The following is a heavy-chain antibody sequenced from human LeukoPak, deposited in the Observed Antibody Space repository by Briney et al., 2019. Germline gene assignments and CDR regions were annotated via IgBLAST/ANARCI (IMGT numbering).Heavy chain of an antibody. CDR1: GGSISSSSYY. CDR2: IYYSGST. D-gene: IGHD4-17*01. J-gene: IGHJ4*02. V-gene: IGHV4-39*01. Sequence: SETLSLTCTVSGGSISSSSYYWGWIRQPPGKGLEWIGSIYYSGSTYYNPSLKSRVTISVDTSKNQFSLKLSSVTAADTAVYYCARSSPVTESFDYWGQGTLVTVSS. CDR3: ARSSPVTESFDY.